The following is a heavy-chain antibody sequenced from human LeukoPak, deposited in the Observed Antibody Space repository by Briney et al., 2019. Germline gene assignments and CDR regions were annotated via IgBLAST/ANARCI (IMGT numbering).Heavy chain of an antibody. CDR2: IYYSGST. CDR1: GGSISSYY. D-gene: IGHD3-10*01. J-gene: IGHJ4*02. CDR3: ATYGSGNPGDFDY. Sequence: SETLSLTCTVSGGSISSYYWGWIRQPPGKGLEWIGSIYYSGSTYYNPSLKSRVTISVDTSKNQFSLKLSSVTAADTAVYYCATYGSGNPGDFDYWGQGTLVTVSS. V-gene: IGHV4-39*07.